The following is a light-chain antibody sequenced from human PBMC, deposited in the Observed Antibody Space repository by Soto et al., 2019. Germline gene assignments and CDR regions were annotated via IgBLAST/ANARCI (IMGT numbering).Light chain of an antibody. J-gene: IGLJ2*01. Sequence: QSALTQPPSVSGSPGQSVTISCTGTSSDVGTYNRVSWYQQPPGTAPKLMIYDVTNRPSGVPDRFSGSKSGNTASLTISGLQAEDEADYYCSSYSSSSSPVVFGGGTKLTV. CDR1: SSDVGTYNR. CDR2: DVT. CDR3: SSYSSSSSPVV. V-gene: IGLV2-18*02.